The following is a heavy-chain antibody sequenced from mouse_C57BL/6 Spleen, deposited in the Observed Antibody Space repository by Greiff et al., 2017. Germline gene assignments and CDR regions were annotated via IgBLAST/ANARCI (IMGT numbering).Heavy chain of an antibody. J-gene: IGHJ2*01. CDR2: INPNNGGT. V-gene: IGHV1-26*01. CDR3: ASSNWDEFSFDY. CDR1: GYTFTDYY. D-gene: IGHD4-1*01. Sequence: VQLQQSGPELVKPGASVKISCKASGYTFTDYYMNWVKQSHGKSLEWIGDINPNNGGTSYNQKFKGKATLTVDKSSSTAYMELRSLTSEDSAVYYSASSNWDEFSFDYWGQGTTLTVSS.